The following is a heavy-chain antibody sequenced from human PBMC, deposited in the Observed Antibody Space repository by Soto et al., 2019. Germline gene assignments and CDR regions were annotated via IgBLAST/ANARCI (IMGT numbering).Heavy chain of an antibody. CDR1: GFTFDDYG. CDR2: INSDGSST. Sequence: PGGSLRLSCAASGFTFDDYGMSWVRQAPGKGLVWVSRINSDGSSTSYADSVKGRFTISRDNAKNTLYLQMNSLRAEDTAVYYCARGIAVAGPYYFDYWGQGTLVTVSS. V-gene: IGHV3-74*01. J-gene: IGHJ4*02. CDR3: ARGIAVAGPYYFDY. D-gene: IGHD6-19*01.